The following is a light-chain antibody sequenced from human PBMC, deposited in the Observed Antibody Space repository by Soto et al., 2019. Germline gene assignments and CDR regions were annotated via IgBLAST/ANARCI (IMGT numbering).Light chain of an antibody. CDR3: HSYDVSLSGPV. Sequence: QPVLTQPPSLSGAPGQRVSISGTGSSSNIGAGYDVHWYQQLPGTAPRVLIYDNNSRPSGVPDRFSGSKSGTSASLAITGLQAEDEADYYCHSYDVSLSGPVFGGGTKLTVL. V-gene: IGLV1-40*01. CDR1: SSNIGAGYD. CDR2: DNN. J-gene: IGLJ2*01.